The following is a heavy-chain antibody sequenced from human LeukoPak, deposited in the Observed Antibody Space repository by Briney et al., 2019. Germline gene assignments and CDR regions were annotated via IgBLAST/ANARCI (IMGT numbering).Heavy chain of an antibody. J-gene: IGHJ5*02. V-gene: IGHV1-8*01. CDR3: ARSPAGGSTTKSKYNWFDP. Sequence: ASVKVSCKASGYTFTSYDINWVRQATGQGLEWMGWMNPNSGNTGYAQKFQGRVTMTRNTSISTAYMELSSLRSEDTAVHYCARSPAGGSTTKSKYNWFDPWGQGTLVTVSS. CDR1: GYTFTSYD. CDR2: MNPNSGNT. D-gene: IGHD2-15*01.